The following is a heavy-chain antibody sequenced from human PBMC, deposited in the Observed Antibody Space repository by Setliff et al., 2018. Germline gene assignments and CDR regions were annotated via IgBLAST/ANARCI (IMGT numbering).Heavy chain of an antibody. CDR3: ARHAPGAIDY. CDR1: RGSINSHY. V-gene: IGHV4-4*07. J-gene: IGHJ4*02. CDR2: IFGSGST. Sequence: PSETLSLTCTVSRGSINSHYWSWIRQPAGKGLEWIGRIFGSGSTNYNPSLKSRATISQVTSKKHFSLTLTTMTAADTAVYYCARHAPGAIDYWGQGALVTVSS.